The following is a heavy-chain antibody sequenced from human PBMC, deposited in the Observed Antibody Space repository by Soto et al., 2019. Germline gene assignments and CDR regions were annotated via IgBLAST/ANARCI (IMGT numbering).Heavy chain of an antibody. CDR2: IWYDGSNK. CDR1: GFTFSSYG. Sequence: PGGSLRLSCAASGFTFSSYGMHWVRQAPGKGLEWVAVIWYDGSNKYYADSVKGRFTISRDNSKNTLYLQMNSLRAEGTAVYYCAREDTAMAGFDYWGQGTLVTVSS. CDR3: AREDTAMAGFDY. V-gene: IGHV3-33*01. J-gene: IGHJ4*02. D-gene: IGHD5-18*01.